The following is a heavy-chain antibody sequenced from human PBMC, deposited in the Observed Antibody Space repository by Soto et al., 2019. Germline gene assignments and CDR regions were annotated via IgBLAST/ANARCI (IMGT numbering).Heavy chain of an antibody. CDR1: GGSISSGGYY. J-gene: IGHJ3*02. V-gene: IGHV4-31*03. D-gene: IGHD6-6*01. CDR3: ARVIWRAARLPAFDI. CDR2: IYYSGST. Sequence: SETLSLTCTVSGGSISSGGYYWSWIRQHPGKGLEWIGYIYYSGSTYYNPSLKSRVTISVDTSKNQFSLKLSSVTAADTAVYYCARVIWRAARLPAFDIWGQGTMVTVSS.